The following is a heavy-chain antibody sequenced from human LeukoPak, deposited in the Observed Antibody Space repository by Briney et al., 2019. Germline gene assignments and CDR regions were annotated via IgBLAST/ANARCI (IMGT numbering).Heavy chain of an antibody. CDR2: ISYSGST. J-gene: IGHJ4*02. V-gene: IGHV4-39*01. CDR3: ARRGISGKAAFDY. Sequence: SETLSLTCTVSGGSISSSDYYWDWIRQPPGKGLEWIASISYSGSTYYNPSLKSQVTISVDTPKNQFSLKLSSVTAADTSVYYCARRGISGKAAFDYWGQGTLVTVSS. D-gene: IGHD3-16*01. CDR1: GGSISSSDYY.